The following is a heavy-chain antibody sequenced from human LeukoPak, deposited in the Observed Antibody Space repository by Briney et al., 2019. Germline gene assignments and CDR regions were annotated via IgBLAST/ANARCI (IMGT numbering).Heavy chain of an antibody. CDR1: GVSISRYY. J-gene: IGHJ6*03. CDR2: MYYSGST. D-gene: IGHD6-13*01. V-gene: IGHV4-59*01. Sequence: PSETLSFTCTVSGVSISRYYWSWVRQPPGKGLEWIGYMYYSGSTNYNPSLKSRVTISVDTSKNQFSLKLSSLAAADTAVYYCARTTEAHSWRTRYYDYYMDVWGKGTTVTVSS. CDR3: ARTTEAHSWRTRYYDYYMDV.